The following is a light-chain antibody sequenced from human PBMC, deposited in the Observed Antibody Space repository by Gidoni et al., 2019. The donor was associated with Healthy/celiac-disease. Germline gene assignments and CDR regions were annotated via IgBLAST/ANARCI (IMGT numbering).Light chain of an antibody. CDR1: QSVSSSY. V-gene: IGKV3-20*01. CDR2: GAS. CDR3: QQYGSSPLT. Sequence: EIVLTQSPGTLSLSPGERATLPCSASQSVSSSYLAWYQQKPGQAPRLLIYGASSRATGIPDFTLTISRLEPEDFAVYYCQQYGSSPLTFGGGTKVEIK. J-gene: IGKJ4*01.